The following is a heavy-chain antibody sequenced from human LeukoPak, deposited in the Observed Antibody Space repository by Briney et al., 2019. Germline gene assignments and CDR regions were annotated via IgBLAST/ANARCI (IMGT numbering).Heavy chain of an antibody. CDR3: ARRVYGYGMDV. D-gene: IGHD5/OR15-5a*01. V-gene: IGHV4-4*07. CDR1: GGSISTYY. CDR2: MYISGET. Sequence: SETLSLTCTVSGGSISTYYWSWIRQPAGKGLEWIGRMYISGETNYNPSLKSRVTMSLDTSKNHFSLKLSSVTAADTAVYYCARRVYGYGMDVWGQGTTVTVSS. J-gene: IGHJ6*02.